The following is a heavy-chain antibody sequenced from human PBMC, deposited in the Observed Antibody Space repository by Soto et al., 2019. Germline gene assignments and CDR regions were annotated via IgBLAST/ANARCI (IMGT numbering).Heavy chain of an antibody. V-gene: IGHV4-30-4*01. CDR3: ARVYYYDSSGYIWFDP. CDR2: IYYSGST. D-gene: IGHD3-22*01. Sequence: SETLSLTCTVSGGTISSGDYYWSWIRQPPGKGLEWIGYIYYSGSTYYNPSLKSRVTISVDTSKNQFSLKLSSVTAADTAVYYCARVYYYDSSGYIWFDPWGQGTLVTV. CDR1: GGTISSGDYY. J-gene: IGHJ5*02.